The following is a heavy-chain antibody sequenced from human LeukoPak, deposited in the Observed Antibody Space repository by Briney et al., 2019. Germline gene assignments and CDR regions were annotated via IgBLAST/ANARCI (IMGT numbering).Heavy chain of an antibody. J-gene: IGHJ5*02. D-gene: IGHD3-22*01. CDR1: GDSISSYY. CDR2: IYYSGST. V-gene: IGHV4-59*01. Sequence: SETLSLTCTVSGDSISSYYWSWIRQPPGKGLEWIGYIYYSGSTNYNPSLKSRVTISVDTSKNQFSLKLSSVTAADTAVYYYAREANYDDSSGKYNWFDPWGQGTLVTVSS. CDR3: AREANYDDSSGKYNWFDP.